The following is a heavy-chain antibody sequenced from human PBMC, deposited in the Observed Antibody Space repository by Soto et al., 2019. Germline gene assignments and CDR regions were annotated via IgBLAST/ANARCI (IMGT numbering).Heavy chain of an antibody. Sequence: EVQLLESGGGLVQPGGSLRLSCAASGFTFSNYAMSWVRQAPGKGLEWVSAISGSGGYTYYADSVKGRFTISRDNSKNALFLQVNSLRAEDTALYYCAKDRRRGSNDFLSDYTYYCFDYWGQGTLVTVSS. CDR1: GFTFSNYA. V-gene: IGHV3-23*01. CDR2: ISGSGGYT. D-gene: IGHD3-3*01. J-gene: IGHJ4*02. CDR3: AKDRRRGSNDFLSDYTYYCFDY.